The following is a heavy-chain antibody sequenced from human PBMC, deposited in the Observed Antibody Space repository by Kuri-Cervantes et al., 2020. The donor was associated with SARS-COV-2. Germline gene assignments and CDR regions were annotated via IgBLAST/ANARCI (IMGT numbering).Heavy chain of an antibody. V-gene: IGHV3-72*01. CDR1: GFTFSDHY. D-gene: IGHD5-24*01. CDR2: TRNKANSYTT. CDR3: TTVFVQTIRYYYYYGMDV. J-gene: IGHJ6*02. Sequence: GESLKISCAASGFTFSDHYMDWVRQAPGKGLEWVGRTRNKANSYTTEYAASVKGRFTISRDDSKNTLYLQMNSLKTEDTAVYYCTTVFVQTIRYYYYYGMDVWGQGTTVTVSS.